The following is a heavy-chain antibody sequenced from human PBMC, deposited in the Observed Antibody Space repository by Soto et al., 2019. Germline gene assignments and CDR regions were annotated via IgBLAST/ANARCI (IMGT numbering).Heavy chain of an antibody. J-gene: IGHJ5*02. Sequence: PSETLSLTCTVSGGSISSGGYYWSWIRQHPGKGLEWIGYIYYSGSTYYNPSLKSRVTISVDTSKNQFSLKLSSVTAADTAVYYCAREVTMVRGVIKKAWFDPWGQGTLVTVSS. D-gene: IGHD3-10*01. CDR1: GGSISSGGYY. V-gene: IGHV4-31*03. CDR3: AREVTMVRGVIKKAWFDP. CDR2: IYYSGST.